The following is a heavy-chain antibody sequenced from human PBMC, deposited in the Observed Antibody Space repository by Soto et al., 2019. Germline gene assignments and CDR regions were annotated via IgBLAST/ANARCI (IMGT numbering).Heavy chain of an antibody. J-gene: IGHJ5*02. V-gene: IGHV4-31*03. CDR3: ARQYSSGWYNWFDP. CDR1: GGSISSGGYY. Sequence: QVQLQESGPGLVKPSQTLSLTCTVSGGSISSGGYYWSWIRQHPGKGLEWIGYIYYSGSTYYNPCLKSRVTISVDTSKNQFSLKLSSVTAADTAVYYCARQYSSGWYNWFDPWGQGTLVTVSS. D-gene: IGHD6-19*01. CDR2: IYYSGST.